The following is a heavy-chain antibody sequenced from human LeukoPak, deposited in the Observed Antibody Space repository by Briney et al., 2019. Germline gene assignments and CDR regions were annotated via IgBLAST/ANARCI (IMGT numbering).Heavy chain of an antibody. D-gene: IGHD4-23*01. CDR1: GFTFSDYY. Sequence: GGSLRLSCAASGFTFSDYYMSWIRQAPGKGLEWVSYISSSGSTIYYADSVTGRFNIARNNAKNSLYLQMNSLRAEDTAVYYCARAGSYTVEGYWGQGTLVTVSS. CDR2: ISSSGSTI. J-gene: IGHJ4*02. V-gene: IGHV3-11*01. CDR3: ARAGSYTVEGY.